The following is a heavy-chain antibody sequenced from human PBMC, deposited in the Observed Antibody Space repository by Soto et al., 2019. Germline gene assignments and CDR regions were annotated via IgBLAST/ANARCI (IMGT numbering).Heavy chain of an antibody. CDR1: GYTFTRSG. Sequence: ASVKVSCKASGYTFTRSGISWVRQAPGQGPEWMGWISSYNGDTNYAQTFQGRVTMTTDTSTSTAYMELRSLRSDDTAVYYCSRVGVAPYYYDGMDVWGQGTPVSVSS. J-gene: IGHJ6*02. V-gene: IGHV1-18*01. CDR2: ISSYNGDT. CDR3: SRVGVAPYYYDGMDV. D-gene: IGHD5-12*01.